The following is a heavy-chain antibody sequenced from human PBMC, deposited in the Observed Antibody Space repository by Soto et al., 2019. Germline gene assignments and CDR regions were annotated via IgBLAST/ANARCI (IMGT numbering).Heavy chain of an antibody. J-gene: IGHJ4*02. CDR3: ARHSAGNSVPFDY. D-gene: IGHD6-13*01. CDR2: ISSSSSYI. V-gene: IGHV3-21*01. Sequence: PGGSLRLSCAASGFTFSTYSMNWVPHAPGKGLEWVSSISSSSSYIYYADSVKGRFTISRDNAKNSVYLQMNSLRAEDTALYYCARHSAGNSVPFDYWGQGTLVTVSS. CDR1: GFTFSTYS.